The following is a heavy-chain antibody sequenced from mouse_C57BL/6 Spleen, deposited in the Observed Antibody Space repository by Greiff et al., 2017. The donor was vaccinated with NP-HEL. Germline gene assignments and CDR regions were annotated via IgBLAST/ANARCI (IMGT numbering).Heavy chain of an antibody. V-gene: IGHV1-82*01. CDR1: GYAFSSSW. D-gene: IGHD2-12*01. Sequence: VKLQESGPELVKPGASVKISCKASGYAFSSSWMNWVKQRPGKGLEWIGRIYPGDGDTNYNGKFKGKATLTADKSSSTAYMQLSSLTSEDSAVYFCALREWYFDVWGTGTTVTVSS. CDR2: IYPGDGDT. CDR3: ALREWYFDV. J-gene: IGHJ1*03.